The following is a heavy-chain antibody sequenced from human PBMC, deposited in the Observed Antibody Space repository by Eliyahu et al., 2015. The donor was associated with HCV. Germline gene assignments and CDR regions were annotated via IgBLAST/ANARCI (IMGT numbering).Heavy chain of an antibody. CDR1: GYNFATFW. J-gene: IGHJ6*02. Sequence: EVQLVQSGAEVKKPGESLTISCKASGYNFATFWIGWVRQMPGKGLDWLGIIYAGNSDTRYSPSLQGQVTMSADKSISTAYLHWNSLKASDTAMYYCVLYFEYWSGYPPNGMDVWGQGTTVTVSS. CDR3: VLYFEYWSGYPPNGMDV. CDR2: IYAGNSDT. V-gene: IGHV5-51*01. D-gene: IGHD3-3*01.